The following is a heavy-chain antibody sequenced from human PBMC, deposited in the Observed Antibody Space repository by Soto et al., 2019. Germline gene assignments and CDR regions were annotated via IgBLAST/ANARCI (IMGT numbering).Heavy chain of an antibody. D-gene: IGHD3-22*01. Sequence: SVKVSCKASGGTFISYAISWVRQAPGQGLEWMGGIIPIFGTANYAQKFQGRVTITADKSTSTAYMELSSLRSEDTAVYYCARSTDYYDSSGYPDAFDIWGQGTRVTVSS. CDR3: ARSTDYYDSSGYPDAFDI. CDR1: GGTFISYA. J-gene: IGHJ3*02. CDR2: IIPIFGTA. V-gene: IGHV1-69*06.